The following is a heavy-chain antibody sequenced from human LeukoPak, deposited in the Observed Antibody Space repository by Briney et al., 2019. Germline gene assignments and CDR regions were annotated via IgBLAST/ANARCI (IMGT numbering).Heavy chain of an antibody. J-gene: IGHJ5*02. D-gene: IGHD3-10*01. V-gene: IGHV3-64*01. CDR2: ISSNGGST. CDR1: GFTFSSYA. Sequence: GGSLRLSCAASGFTFSSYAMHWVRQAPGKGLEYVSAISSNGGSTYYANSVKGRFTISRDNSKNTLYLQMNSLRAEDTALYYCAKGPGHMVRGEGWFDPWGQGTLVTVSS. CDR3: AKGPGHMVRGEGWFDP.